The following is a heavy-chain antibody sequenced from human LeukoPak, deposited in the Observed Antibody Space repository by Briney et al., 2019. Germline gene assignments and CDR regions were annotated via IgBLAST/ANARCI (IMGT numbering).Heavy chain of an antibody. J-gene: IGHJ4*02. CDR2: IYHSGST. Sequence: SETLSLTCTVSGYSISSGYYWGWIRQPPGKGLEWIGSIYHSGSTYYNPSLKSRVTISVDTSKNQFSLKLSSVTAADTAVYYCARKCSGGSWYSFFPIFDYWGQGTLVTVSS. V-gene: IGHV4-38-2*02. CDR3: ARKCSGGSWYSFFPIFDY. CDR1: GYSISSGYY. D-gene: IGHD2-15*01.